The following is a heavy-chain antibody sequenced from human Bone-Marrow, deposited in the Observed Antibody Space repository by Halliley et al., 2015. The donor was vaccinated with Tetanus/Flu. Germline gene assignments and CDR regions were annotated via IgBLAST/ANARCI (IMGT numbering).Heavy chain of an antibody. D-gene: IGHD6-19*01. J-gene: IGHJ3*02. CDR1: GGSISSYY. CDR2: IDYRGSP. V-gene: IGHV4-59*08. CDR3: ARHLVDGAFYI. Sequence: TLSLTCSVSGGSISSYYLSWIRQPPGKGLEWIGYIDYRGSPNYNPSLKSRVSFSVDTSKNQLYLKVSSVTAADTAVYYCARHLVDGAFYIWGQGTRVTVSS.